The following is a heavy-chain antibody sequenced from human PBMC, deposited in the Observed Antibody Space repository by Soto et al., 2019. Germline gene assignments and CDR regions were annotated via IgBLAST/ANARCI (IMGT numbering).Heavy chain of an antibody. CDR3: ARGVRGVFDFDY. CDR1: GGSISSYY. Sequence: SETLSLTCTVSGGSISSYYWSWIRQPPGKGLEWIGYIYYSGSTNYNPSLKSRVTISVDTSKNQFSLKLSSVTAADTAVYYCARGVRGVFDFDYWGQGTLVTVSS. D-gene: IGHD3-10*01. CDR2: IYYSGST. V-gene: IGHV4-59*01. J-gene: IGHJ4*02.